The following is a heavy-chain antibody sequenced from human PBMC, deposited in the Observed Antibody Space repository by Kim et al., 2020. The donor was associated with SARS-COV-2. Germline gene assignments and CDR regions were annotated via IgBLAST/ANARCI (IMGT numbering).Heavy chain of an antibody. CDR3: AKHYGTYFDY. J-gene: IGHJ4*02. Sequence: TTSYIESVKGRFTVSRANSKNALYLQMNSLRAEDTAVYYCAKHYGTYFDYWGQGTLVTVSS. CDR2: TT. V-gene: IGHV3-23*03. D-gene: IGHD3-16*01.